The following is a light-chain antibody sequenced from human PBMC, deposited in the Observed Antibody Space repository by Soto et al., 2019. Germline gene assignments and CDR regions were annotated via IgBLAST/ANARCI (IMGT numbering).Light chain of an antibody. CDR3: QQYNTYPLT. CDR1: QSINNW. J-gene: IGKJ3*01. CDR2: KAS. V-gene: IGKV1-5*03. Sequence: DIRMTQSPSTLSASVGDRVTITCRASQSINNWLAWYQQKPGKAPKLLIYKASSLESGVPSRFSGSGSGTEFTLTISSLQPDDFATYYCQQYNTYPLTFGPGTKVDIK.